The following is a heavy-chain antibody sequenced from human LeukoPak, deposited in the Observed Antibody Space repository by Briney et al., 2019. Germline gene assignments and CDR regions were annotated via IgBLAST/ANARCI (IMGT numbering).Heavy chain of an antibody. V-gene: IGHV4-39*07. Sequence: SETLSLTCTVSGGSISINNYYWGWIRQPPGNKPEWIGSVFYSGSTYYNLSLRSRLTISVDTSKNQFSLKLSSVTAADTAVYYCARDVPTAGEGSDYWGQGTLVTVSS. J-gene: IGHJ4*02. CDR1: GGSISINNYY. CDR2: VFYSGST. D-gene: IGHD6-13*01. CDR3: ARDVPTAGEGSDY.